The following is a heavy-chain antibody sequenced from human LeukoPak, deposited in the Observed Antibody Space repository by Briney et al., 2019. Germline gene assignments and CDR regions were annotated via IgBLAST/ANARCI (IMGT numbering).Heavy chain of an antibody. J-gene: IGHJ4*02. V-gene: IGHV3-21*01. D-gene: IGHD4-11*01. CDR2: ISSSSSYI. CDR3: ASSAGVTPFVY. CDR1: GFTFSSYS. Sequence: GGSLRLSCAASGFTFSSYSMNWVRQAPGKGLEWVSSISSSSSYIYYADSVKGRFTISRDNAKNSLYLQMNSLRAEDTAVYYCASSAGVTPFVYWGQGTLVTVSS.